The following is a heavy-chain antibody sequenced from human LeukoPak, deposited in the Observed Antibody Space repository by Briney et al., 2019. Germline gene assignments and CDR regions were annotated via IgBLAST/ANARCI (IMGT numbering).Heavy chain of an antibody. V-gene: IGHV1-18*01. Sequence: ASVKVSCKTSGYTFSNFGISWVRQAPGQGLEWMGWISGNNDSPNYGQKFQGGFTVTTDSSTSTAYMELRNLRSDDTAVYYCARDGTSTDDYWGQGTLVTVSS. CDR3: ARDGTSTDDY. D-gene: IGHD2-2*01. CDR1: GYTFSNFG. J-gene: IGHJ4*02. CDR2: ISGNNDSP.